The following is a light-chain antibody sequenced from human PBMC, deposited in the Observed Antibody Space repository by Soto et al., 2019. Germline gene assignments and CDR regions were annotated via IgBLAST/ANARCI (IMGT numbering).Light chain of an antibody. J-gene: IGLJ2*01. V-gene: IGLV4-69*01. Sequence: QTVVTQSPSASAPLGASVKLTCTLNSGHSSYAIAWHQQQPEKGPRFLMRLKSDGSHTKGDGIPDRFSGSSSGAERYLTISSLLSEDEADYYCQTWASGIRVFGGGTKLTVL. CDR2: LKSDGSH. CDR3: QTWASGIRV. CDR1: SGHSSYA.